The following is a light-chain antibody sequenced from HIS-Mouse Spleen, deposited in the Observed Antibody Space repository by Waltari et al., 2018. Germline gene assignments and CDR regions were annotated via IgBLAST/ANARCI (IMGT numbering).Light chain of an antibody. CDR2: DAS. CDR3: QQRSNWPPWT. V-gene: IGKV3-11*01. Sequence: EIVLTQSPATLSLSPGERATLSCRASQSVSSYLAWYQQKPGQAPRLLIYDASNMATGSPARFSGSGSGTDFTLTISSLEPEDFAVYYCQQRSNWPPWTFGQGTKVEIK. CDR1: QSVSSY. J-gene: IGKJ1*01.